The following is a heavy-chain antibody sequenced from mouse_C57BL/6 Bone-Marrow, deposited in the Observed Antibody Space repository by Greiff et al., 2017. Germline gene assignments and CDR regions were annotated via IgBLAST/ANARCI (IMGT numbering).Heavy chain of an antibody. J-gene: IGHJ1*03. CDR3: ARQNDGYYGWYFDV. V-gene: IGHV5-15*01. CDR1: GFTFSDYG. CDR2: ISNLAYSI. Sequence: EVQWVESGGGLVQPGGSLKLSCAASGFTFSDYGMAWVRQAPRQGPEWVAFISNLAYSIYYADTVTGRFTISRENAKNTMYLEMSSLRSEDTAMYYCARQNDGYYGWYFDVWGTGTTVTVSS. D-gene: IGHD2-3*01.